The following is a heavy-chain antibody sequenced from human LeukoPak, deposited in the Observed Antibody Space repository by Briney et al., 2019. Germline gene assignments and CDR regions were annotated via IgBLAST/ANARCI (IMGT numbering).Heavy chain of an antibody. CDR1: GYTFTSYA. Sequence: GRSLRLSCAASGYTFTSYAMHWVRQAPGQRLEWMGWINAGNGNTKYSQKFQGRVTITRDTSASTAYMELSSLRSEDTAVYYCARGPRIAYYYGSGSLTISGYFDYWGQGTLVTVSS. CDR3: ARGPRIAYYYGSGSLTISGYFDY. CDR2: INAGNGNT. V-gene: IGHV1-3*01. J-gene: IGHJ4*02. D-gene: IGHD3-10*01.